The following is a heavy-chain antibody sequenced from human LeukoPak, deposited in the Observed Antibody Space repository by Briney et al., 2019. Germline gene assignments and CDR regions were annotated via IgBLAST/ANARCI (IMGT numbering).Heavy chain of an antibody. J-gene: IGHJ4*02. CDR3: ASPEYSSGWVKHYFDY. CDR2: IIPIFGTA. D-gene: IGHD6-19*01. CDR1: GYTFTSYG. Sequence: SVKVSCKASGYTFTSYGISWVRQAPGQGLEWMGGIIPIFGTANYAQKFQGRVTITADESTSTAYMELSSLRSEDTAVYYCASPEYSSGWVKHYFDYWGQGTLVTVSS. V-gene: IGHV1-69*13.